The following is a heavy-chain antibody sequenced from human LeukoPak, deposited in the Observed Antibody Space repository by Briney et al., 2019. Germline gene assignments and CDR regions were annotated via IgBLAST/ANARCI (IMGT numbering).Heavy chain of an antibody. CDR1: GGSISSGDYY. D-gene: IGHD4-17*01. V-gene: IGHV4-30-4*01. CDR2: IYYSGSS. CDR3: ARQIYGDLYYFDY. Sequence: PSETLSLTCTVSGGSISSGDYYWSWVRQPPGKGLEWIGYIYYSGSSYYIPSLESRVTMSVDTSKNQFSLRLSSVTAAGTAVYYCARQIYGDLYYFDYWGQGTLVTVSS. J-gene: IGHJ4*02.